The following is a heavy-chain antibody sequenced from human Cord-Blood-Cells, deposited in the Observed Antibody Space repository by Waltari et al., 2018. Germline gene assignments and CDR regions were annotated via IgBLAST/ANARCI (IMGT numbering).Heavy chain of an antibody. J-gene: IGHJ5*02. V-gene: IGHV4-39*01. CDR1: GGSISSSSYY. D-gene: IGHD2-8*01. Sequence: QLQLQESGPGLVKPSETLSLTCTVPGGSISSSSYYWGWIRQPPGKGLEWIGSIYYSGSTYYNPSLKSRVNISVDTSKNQFSLKLSSVTAADTAVYYCARLNGNWFDPWGQGTLVTVSS. CDR3: ARLNGNWFDP. CDR2: IYYSGST.